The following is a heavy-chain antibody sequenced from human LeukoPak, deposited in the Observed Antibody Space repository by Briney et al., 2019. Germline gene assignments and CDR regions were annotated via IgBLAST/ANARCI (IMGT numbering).Heavy chain of an antibody. CDR1: GLIFSGSA. V-gene: IGHV3-73*01. CDR3: TRRANGGVDFDY. Sequence: GGSLRLSCAASGLIFSGSAMHWVRQASGKGLEWVGRIRSKANSYATGYAASVKGRFIISRDDSNNTAYLQMNSLKTEDTAVYYCTRRANGGVDFDYWGQGTLVTVSS. J-gene: IGHJ4*02. CDR2: IRSKANSYAT. D-gene: IGHD3-10*01.